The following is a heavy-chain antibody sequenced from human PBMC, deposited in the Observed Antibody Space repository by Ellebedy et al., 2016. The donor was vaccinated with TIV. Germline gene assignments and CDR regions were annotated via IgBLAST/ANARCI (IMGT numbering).Heavy chain of an antibody. J-gene: IGHJ5*02. CDR3: ARGQGRWLQWFDP. D-gene: IGHD5-24*01. CDR1: GGTFSSYG. Sequence: AASVKVSCKASGGTFSSYGISWVRQAPGQGLEWMGGIIPVLDTPTYAQRFQGRVTITADESTVTAYMELSSLRYEDTAVYFCARGQGRWLQWFDPWGQGTLVIVSS. CDR2: IIPVLDTP. V-gene: IGHV1-69*13.